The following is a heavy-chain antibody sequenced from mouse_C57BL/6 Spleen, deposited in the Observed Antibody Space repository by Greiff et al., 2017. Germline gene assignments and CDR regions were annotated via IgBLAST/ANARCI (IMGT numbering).Heavy chain of an antibody. CDR1: GFTFSSYG. CDR3: ARHRGDDGFDY. D-gene: IGHD1-1*01. Sequence: EVKLVESGGDLVKPGGSLKLSCAASGFTFSSYGMSWVRQTPDKRLEWVATISSGGSYTYYPDSVKGRFTISRDNAKNTLYLQMSSLKSEDTAMYYGARHRGDDGFDYWGQGTTLTVSS. J-gene: IGHJ2*01. V-gene: IGHV5-6*01. CDR2: ISSGGSYT.